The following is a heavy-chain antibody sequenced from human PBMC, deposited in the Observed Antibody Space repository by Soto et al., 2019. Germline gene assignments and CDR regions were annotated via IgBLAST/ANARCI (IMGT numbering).Heavy chain of an antibody. D-gene: IGHD1-20*01. CDR1: GGSINNHY. CDR2: IYYTGST. Sequence: SETLSLTCTVSGGSINNHYWSWIRQPPGKGQEWIGYIYYTGSTNYNPSLKSRVTMSVDTSKNQFSLNLTSLTAADTAIYYCARDNWYSEYWGQGTLVTVSS. J-gene: IGHJ4*02. CDR3: ARDNWYSEY. V-gene: IGHV4-59*11.